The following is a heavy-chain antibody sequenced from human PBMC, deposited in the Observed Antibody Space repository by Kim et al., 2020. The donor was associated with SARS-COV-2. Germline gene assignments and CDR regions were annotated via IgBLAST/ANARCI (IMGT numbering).Heavy chain of an antibody. J-gene: IGHJ4*02. D-gene: IGHD2-15*01. CDR1: GGSFSGYS. Sequence: SETLSLTCDVYGGSFSGYSWDWIRQPPGKGLEWIGGINPSGSTNYNPSLKSRVAISVDMSKTQVSLNLNSVTAADTAVYYCRIVGSDFDYWGQGTLVTVSS. V-gene: IGHV4-34*01. CDR3: RIVGSDFDY. CDR2: INPSGST.